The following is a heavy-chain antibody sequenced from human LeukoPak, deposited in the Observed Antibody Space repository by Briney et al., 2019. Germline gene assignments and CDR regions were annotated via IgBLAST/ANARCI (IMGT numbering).Heavy chain of an antibody. Sequence: GGSLRLSCAASGFTVSSNYMSWVRQAPGKGLEWVSVIYSGGSTYYADSVKGRFTNSRDNSKNTLYLQMNSLRAEDTAVYYCARVPYYDILTGLQWGQGTLVTVSS. CDR2: IYSGGST. CDR3: ARVPYYDILTGLQ. D-gene: IGHD3-9*01. J-gene: IGHJ4*02. CDR1: GFTVSSNY. V-gene: IGHV3-66*01.